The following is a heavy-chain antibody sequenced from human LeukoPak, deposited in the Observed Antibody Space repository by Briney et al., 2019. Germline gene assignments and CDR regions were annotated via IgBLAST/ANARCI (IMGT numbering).Heavy chain of an antibody. V-gene: IGHV1-2*02. CDR3: ARDPPDYSSSWYYY. Sequence: GASVTVSCKASGYTFTSYYMHWVRQAPGQGLEWMGWINPNSGGTNYAQKFQGRVTMTRDTSISTAYMELSRLRSDDTAVYYCARDPPDYSSSWYYYWGQGTLVTVSS. J-gene: IGHJ4*02. D-gene: IGHD6-13*01. CDR1: GYTFTSYY. CDR2: INPNSGGT.